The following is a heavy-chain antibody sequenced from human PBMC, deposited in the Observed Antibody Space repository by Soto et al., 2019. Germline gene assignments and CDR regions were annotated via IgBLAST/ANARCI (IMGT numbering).Heavy chain of an antibody. CDR1: GYTFTSYG. J-gene: IGHJ6*02. CDR3: ARDRVVGATSQFYYYYGMDV. Sequence: GASVKVSCKASGYTFTSYGISWVRQAPGQGLEWMGWISAYNGNTNYAQKLQGRVTMTTDTSTSTAYMELRSLRSDDTAVYYCARDRVVGATSQFYYYYGMDVWGQGTTFTVSS. CDR2: ISAYNGNT. V-gene: IGHV1-18*01. D-gene: IGHD1-26*01.